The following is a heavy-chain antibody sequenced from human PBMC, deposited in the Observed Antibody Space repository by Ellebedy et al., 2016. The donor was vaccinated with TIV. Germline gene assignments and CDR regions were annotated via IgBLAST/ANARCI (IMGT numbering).Heavy chain of an antibody. CDR1: GFTFSSYS. Sequence: GESLKISXAASGFTFSSYSMNWVRQAPGKGLEWVSSISSSSSYIYYADSVKGRFTISRDNAKNTLYLQMNSLRAEDTAVYYCARDSSSWLGSYYFDYWGQGTLVTVSS. D-gene: IGHD6-13*01. V-gene: IGHV3-21*01. CDR2: ISSSSSYI. CDR3: ARDSSSWLGSYYFDY. J-gene: IGHJ4*02.